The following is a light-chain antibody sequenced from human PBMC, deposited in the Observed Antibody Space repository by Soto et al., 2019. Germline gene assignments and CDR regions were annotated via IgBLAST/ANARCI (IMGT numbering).Light chain of an antibody. CDR3: QQYYSPPWT. J-gene: IGKJ1*01. V-gene: IGKV4-1*01. CDR1: QSVXYSSNNKNS. Sequence: IVMTQTPDSLAVSLGERATINWKSSQSVXYSSNNKNSLAWYKQIPGQPPKVLIYWASTRESGVPDRFSGSGSGTDFTLTISSLQAEDVAVYYCQQYYSPPWTFGQGTKVDI. CDR2: WAS.